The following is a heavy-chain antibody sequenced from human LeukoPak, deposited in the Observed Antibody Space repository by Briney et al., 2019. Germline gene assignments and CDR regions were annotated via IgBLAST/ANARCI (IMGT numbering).Heavy chain of an antibody. CDR3: ARDTNWANIDY. V-gene: IGHV3-11*04. CDR1: GFTFSDYY. D-gene: IGHD7-27*01. CDR2: ISSSGSSI. Sequence: GGSLRLSCAASGFTFSDYYMSWIRQAPGTGLEWVSYISSSGSSIYSADSVKGRFTISRDNAKNSLYLEMNSLRAEDTAVYYCARDTNWANIDYWGQGTLVTVSS. J-gene: IGHJ4*02.